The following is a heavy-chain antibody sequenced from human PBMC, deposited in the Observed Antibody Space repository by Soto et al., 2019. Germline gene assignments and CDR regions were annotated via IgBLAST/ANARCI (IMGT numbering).Heavy chain of an antibody. J-gene: IGHJ4*02. D-gene: IGHD3-10*01. Sequence: ESGPTLVNPTQTLTLTCNFSGFSLSTSGMCVSWIRQPPGKALERLALIDWNDDKYYDTSLKTRLTISKDTSKNQVVPTMTNMDPVDTATYYCARGVGDLLWKARPYYYDYWGQGTLVTVSS. CDR3: ARGVGDLLWKARPYYYDY. CDR2: IDWNDDK. V-gene: IGHV2-70*01. CDR1: GFSLSTSGMC.